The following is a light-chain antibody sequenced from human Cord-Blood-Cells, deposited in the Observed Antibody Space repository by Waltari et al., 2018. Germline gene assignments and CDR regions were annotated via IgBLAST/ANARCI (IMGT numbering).Light chain of an antibody. CDR3: QQYNSYRT. J-gene: IGKJ1*01. CDR1: QSIRSW. V-gene: IGKV1-5*01. CDR2: DAS. Sequence: DIQLTPSPSTLSASVGDRVTITCRASQSIRSWLAWYQQKPGKAPNLLIYDASSLESGVPSRFSGSGSGTEFTLTISSLQPDDFATYYCQQYNSYRTFGQGTKVEIK.